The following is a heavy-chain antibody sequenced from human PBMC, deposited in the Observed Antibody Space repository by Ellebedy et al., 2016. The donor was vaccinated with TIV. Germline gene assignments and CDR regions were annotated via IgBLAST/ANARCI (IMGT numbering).Heavy chain of an antibody. CDR2: IYSSGTT. V-gene: IGHV3-66*04. CDR1: EFTVGNNY. Sequence: GESLKISCAASEFTVGNNYMAWVRQAPGKGLEWVSLIYSSGTTYYADSVKDRFTISRDSSKNTLYLQMNSLRGEDSAVYYCMRRWSWGQGTLVTVSS. CDR3: MRRWS. J-gene: IGHJ4*02. D-gene: IGHD2-15*01.